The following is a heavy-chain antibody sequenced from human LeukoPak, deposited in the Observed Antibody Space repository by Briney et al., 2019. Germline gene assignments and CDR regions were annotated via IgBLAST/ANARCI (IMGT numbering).Heavy chain of an antibody. J-gene: IGHJ4*02. CDR1: GFTFSSYG. V-gene: IGHV3-23*01. CDR3: AKVAFQYYYDSSGYYY. CDR2: ISGSGGST. D-gene: IGHD3-22*01. Sequence: GGSLRLSCAASGFTFSSYGMSWVRQAPGKGLEWVSAISGSGGSTYYADSVKGRFTISRDNSKNTLYLQMNSLRAEDTAVYYCAKVAFQYYYDSSGYYYWGQGTLVTVSS.